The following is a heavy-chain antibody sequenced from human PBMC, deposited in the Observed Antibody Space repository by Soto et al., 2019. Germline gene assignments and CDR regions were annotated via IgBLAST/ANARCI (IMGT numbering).Heavy chain of an antibody. CDR3: AKDRYSGTKSGTLFDY. V-gene: IGHV3-30*18. D-gene: IGHD1-26*01. Sequence: QVQLVESGGGVVQPGRSLRLSCAASGFTFSSYGMHWVRQAPGKGLEWVAVISYDGSNKYYADSVKGRVTISRDNSKNTLYLQMNSLRAEDTAVYYCAKDRYSGTKSGTLFDYWGQGTLVTVSS. J-gene: IGHJ4*02. CDR2: ISYDGSNK. CDR1: GFTFSSYG.